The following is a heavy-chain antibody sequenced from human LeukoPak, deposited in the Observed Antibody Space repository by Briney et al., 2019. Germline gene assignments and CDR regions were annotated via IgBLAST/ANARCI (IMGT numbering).Heavy chain of an antibody. CDR3: ARAAADNNSWYYFDY. CDR2: IHYSGST. CDR1: GDPISSGDHY. D-gene: IGHD2/OR15-2a*01. Sequence: PSETLSLTCTVSGDPISSGDHYWRWIRQPPGKGLEWIGYIHYSGSTYYNPSLKRRIIISVDMSKNQFSLSLNSLTAADSAVYYCARAAADNNSWYYFDYWGQGTLVTVSS. J-gene: IGHJ4*02. V-gene: IGHV4-30-4*01.